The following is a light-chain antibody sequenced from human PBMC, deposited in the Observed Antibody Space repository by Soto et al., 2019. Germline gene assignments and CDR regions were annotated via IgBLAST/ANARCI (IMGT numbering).Light chain of an antibody. CDR2: DAS. CDR3: QQRSNWPPIT. Sequence: EIVLTQSPATLSLSPVERATLSCRASQSVKTFLVWYQQRPGQAPRLLIHDASHRAAGIPARFSGSGFGTDFTLIISSLEPEDAAVYYCQQRSNWPPITFGQGTRLEIK. CDR1: QSVKTF. V-gene: IGKV3-11*01. J-gene: IGKJ5*01.